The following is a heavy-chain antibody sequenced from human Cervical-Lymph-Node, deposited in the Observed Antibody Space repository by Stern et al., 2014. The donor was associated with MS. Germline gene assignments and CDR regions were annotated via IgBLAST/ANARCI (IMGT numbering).Heavy chain of an antibody. V-gene: IGHV1-69*06. CDR1: RDTFSHYA. CDR3: ARDQGDYGSGSDYSWFDP. Sequence: QMQLVQSGAEVKQPGSSVKVSCKASRDTFSHYALSWVRQAPEQGLEWMCGIIPGLGTTSYAQKFPGRITIMADTSTSTSYMELRSLRSEDTAVYFCARDQGDYGSGSDYSWFDPWGQGTLVTVSS. CDR2: IIPGLGTT. D-gene: IGHD3-10*01. J-gene: IGHJ5*02.